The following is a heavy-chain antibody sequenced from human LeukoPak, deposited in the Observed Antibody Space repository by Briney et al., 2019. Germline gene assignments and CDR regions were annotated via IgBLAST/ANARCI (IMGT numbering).Heavy chain of an antibody. CDR2: ISGSGGST. Sequence: GSLRLSCAASGFSFSIYAMSWVRQAPGKGLEWVSTISGSGGSTYYADAVKGRFTISKDNSKSTLYLQMTSLRDDDTAVYYCAKPLSSVTPGYWGQGTLVTVSS. CDR3: AKPLSSVTPGY. V-gene: IGHV3-23*01. CDR1: GFSFSIYA. D-gene: IGHD4-17*01. J-gene: IGHJ4*02.